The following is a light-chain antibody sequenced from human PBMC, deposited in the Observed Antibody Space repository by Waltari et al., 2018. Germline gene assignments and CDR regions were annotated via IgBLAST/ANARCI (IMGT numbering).Light chain of an antibody. CDR1: QGISSY. J-gene: IGKJ1*01. CDR3: QQYYSYPRT. CDR2: AAS. Sequence: RMTQSPSSLSASTGDRVIITCRASQGISSYLAWYQQKPGTAPKLLIYAASPLQNGVPSRFSGSGSGTDFTLTISCLQSEDFATYYCQQYYSYPRTFGQGTKVEIK. V-gene: IGKV1-8*01.